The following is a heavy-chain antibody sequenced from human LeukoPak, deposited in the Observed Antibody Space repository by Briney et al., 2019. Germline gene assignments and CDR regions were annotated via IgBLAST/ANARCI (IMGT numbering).Heavy chain of an antibody. CDR3: ARHSRGAFEY. V-gene: IGHV3-7*04. J-gene: IGHJ4*02. Sequence: PGGSLRLSCAASGFTFSNYWMTWVRQAPGKGLEWVGYIKQDGSEKYHVDSVKGRFTISRDNVKNSLYLQMNSLRAEDTAVYYCARHSRGAFEYCGQGTLVTVSS. CDR1: GFTFSNYW. CDR2: IKQDGSEK. D-gene: IGHD3-10*01.